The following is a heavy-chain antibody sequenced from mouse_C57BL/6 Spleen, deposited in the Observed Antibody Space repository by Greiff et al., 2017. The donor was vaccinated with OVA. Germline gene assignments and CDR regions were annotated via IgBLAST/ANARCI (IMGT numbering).Heavy chain of an antibody. Sequence: QVQLQQPGAELVQPGASVKLSCKASGYTFTSYWMHWVKQRPGQGLEWIGMIHPNSGSTNYNEKFKSKATLTVDKSSSTAYMQLSSLTSEDSAVYYCARSSFYGSSFPFAYWGQGTLVTVSA. J-gene: IGHJ3*01. CDR2: IHPNSGST. CDR3: ARSSFYGSSFPFAY. V-gene: IGHV1-64*01. CDR1: GYTFTSYW. D-gene: IGHD1-1*01.